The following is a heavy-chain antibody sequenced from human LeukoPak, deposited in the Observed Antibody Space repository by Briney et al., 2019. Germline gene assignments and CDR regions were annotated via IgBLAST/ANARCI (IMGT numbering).Heavy chain of an antibody. J-gene: IGHJ4*02. V-gene: IGHV4-39*01. D-gene: IGHD1-26*01. CDR1: GDSTSSSSYY. CDR2: IYYSGTS. CDR3: ARIVGVTDYFDY. Sequence: SETLSLTCTVSGDSTSSSSYYWVWIRQPPGKGLEWIGSIYYSGTSSYNPSLKSRVTISVDTSKNQFSLKLTPVTAADTAVYYCARIVGVTDYFDYWGQGTLVTVSS.